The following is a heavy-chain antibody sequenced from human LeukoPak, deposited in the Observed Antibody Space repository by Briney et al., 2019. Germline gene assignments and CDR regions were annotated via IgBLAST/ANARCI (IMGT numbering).Heavy chain of an antibody. V-gene: IGHV4-59*08. J-gene: IGHJ5*02. CDR2: IYYSGST. CDR3: ARGVGGYCSGGSCYSGPNWFDP. D-gene: IGHD2-15*01. Sequence: SETLSLTCAVYGGSFSGYYWSWIRQPPGKGLEWIGYIYYSGSTNYNPSLKSRVTISVDTSKNQFSLKLSSVTAADTAVYCCARGVGGYCSGGSCYSGPNWFDPWGQGTLVTVSS. CDR1: GGSFSGYY.